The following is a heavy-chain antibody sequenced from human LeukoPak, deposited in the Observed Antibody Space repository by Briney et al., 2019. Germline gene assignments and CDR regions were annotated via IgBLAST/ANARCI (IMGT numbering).Heavy chain of an antibody. CDR3: AEDTNYYDSSGYYYGGHWDSNWFDP. CDR2: IRYDGSNK. D-gene: IGHD3-22*01. Sequence: GGSLRLSCAASGFTFSSYGMHWVRQAPGKGLEWVAFIRYDGSNKYYADSVKGRFTISRDNSKNTLYLQMNSLRAEDTAVYYCAEDTNYYDSSGYYYGGHWDSNWFDPWGQGTLVTVSS. J-gene: IGHJ5*02. CDR1: GFTFSSYG. V-gene: IGHV3-30*02.